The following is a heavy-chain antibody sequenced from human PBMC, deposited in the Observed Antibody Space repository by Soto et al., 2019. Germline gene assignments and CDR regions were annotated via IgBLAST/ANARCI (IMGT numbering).Heavy chain of an antibody. J-gene: IGHJ4*02. V-gene: IGHV3-30-3*01. CDR1: GFTFSSYA. D-gene: IGHD6-13*01. CDR2: ISYDGSNK. Sequence: PGGSLRLSCAASGFTFSSYAMHWVRQAPGKGLEWVAVISYDGSNKYYADSVKGRFTISRDNSKNTLYLQMNSLRAEDTAVYYCARAEQQLVLDYFDYWGQGTLVTVSS. CDR3: ARAEQQLVLDYFDY.